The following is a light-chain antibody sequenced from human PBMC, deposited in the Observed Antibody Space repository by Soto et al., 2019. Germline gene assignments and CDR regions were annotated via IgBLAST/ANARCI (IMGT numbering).Light chain of an antibody. CDR3: QAWDSSTGV. CDR2: QDS. J-gene: IGLJ2*01. Sequence: SYELTQPPSVSVSPGQTASITCSGDKLGDNYACWYQQKPRQSPVLVIYQDSKRPSGIPERFSGSNSGNTATLTISGTQAKDEADYYCQAWDSSTGVFGGGTKLTVL. CDR1: KLGDNY. V-gene: IGLV3-1*01.